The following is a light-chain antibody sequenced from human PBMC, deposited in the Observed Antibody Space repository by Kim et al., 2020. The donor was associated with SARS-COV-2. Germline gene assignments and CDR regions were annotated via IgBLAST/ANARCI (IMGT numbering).Light chain of an antibody. CDR3: CSYAGRSIL. J-gene: IGLJ3*02. Sequence: QSALTQPRSVTGSPGQSVTISCTGTSSDVGGYDYVSWYQQYPGKAPELMIFDVTKRPSGVPDRFSGSKSGNTASLTISGLQAEDEADYHCCSYAGRSILFGGGTQLTVL. V-gene: IGLV2-11*01. CDR1: SSDVGGYDY. CDR2: DVT.